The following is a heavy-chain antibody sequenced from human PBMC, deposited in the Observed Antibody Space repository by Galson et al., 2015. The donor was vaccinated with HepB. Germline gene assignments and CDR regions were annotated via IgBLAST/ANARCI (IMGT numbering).Heavy chain of an antibody. CDR3: ARVGWELRPLDY. Sequence: SLILPCAASGFTCSSYAMRWVRQAPGQGLDWVSAISGSARSTYYGDSVKGRCTISRDNSKNRLYVQMNSLRAGDTAVYYCARVGWELRPLDYWGQGTLVTVSS. CDR1: GFTCSSYA. V-gene: IGHV3-23*01. J-gene: IGHJ4*02. D-gene: IGHD1-26*01. CDR2: ISGSARST.